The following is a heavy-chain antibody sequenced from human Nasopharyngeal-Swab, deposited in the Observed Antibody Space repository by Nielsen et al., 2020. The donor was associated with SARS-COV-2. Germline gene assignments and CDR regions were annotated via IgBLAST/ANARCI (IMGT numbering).Heavy chain of an antibody. D-gene: IGHD2-2*01. V-gene: IGHV1-69*13. CDR3: ARVACSSTSCYYYYYYGMDV. CDR1: GGTFSSYA. CDR2: IIPIFGTA. J-gene: IGHJ6*02. Sequence: SVKVSCKASGGTFSSYAISWVRQAPGQGLEWMGGIIPIFGTANYAQKFQGRVTITADESTSTAYVELSSLRSEDTAVYYCARVACSSTSCYYYYYYGMDVWGQGTTVTVSS.